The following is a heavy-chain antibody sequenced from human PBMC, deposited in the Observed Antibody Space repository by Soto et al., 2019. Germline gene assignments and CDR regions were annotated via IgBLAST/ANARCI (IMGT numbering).Heavy chain of an antibody. CDR1: GFTVSSNY. D-gene: IGHD5-12*01. J-gene: IGHJ4*02. CDR2: IYSGGST. Sequence: EVQLVESGGGLIQPGGSLRLSCAASGFTVSSNYMSWVRQAPGKGLEWVSVIYSGGSTYYADSVKGRFTISRDNSKNTLYLQMNSLRAEDTAVYYCARAGPRWLHEWNYCDYWGQGTLVTVSS. V-gene: IGHV3-53*01. CDR3: ARAGPRWLHEWNYCDY.